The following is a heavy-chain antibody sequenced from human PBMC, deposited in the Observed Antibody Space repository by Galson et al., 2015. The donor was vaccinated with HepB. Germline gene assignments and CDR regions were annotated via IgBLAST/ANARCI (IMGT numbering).Heavy chain of an antibody. Sequence: SLRLSCAASGFTFSIYAMSWVRQAPGKGLEWVSAISGSGGSTYYADSVQGRFTISRDNSKNTVYLQMNSLGAEDTAVYFCAKEDWNSKNGDYWGQGTLVTVSS. CDR1: GFTFSIYA. CDR3: AKEDWNSKNGDY. CDR2: ISGSGGST. J-gene: IGHJ4*02. V-gene: IGHV3-23*01. D-gene: IGHD1-7*01.